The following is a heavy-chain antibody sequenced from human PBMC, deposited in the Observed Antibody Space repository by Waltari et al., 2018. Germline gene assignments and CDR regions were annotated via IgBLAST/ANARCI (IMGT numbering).Heavy chain of an antibody. D-gene: IGHD6-13*01. CDR2: IWFDGSIQ. Sequence: QVQLVESGGGVVHPGTSLKVSCVSYGFKFRTYGMHWVRQAPGKGLEWLALIWFDGSIQYYAESVKGRFTISRDNSKDTLYLEMKSLRAEDSGVYYCARSPGAAAGFDYWGRGTLVSVSS. J-gene: IGHJ4*02. V-gene: IGHV3-33*01. CDR3: ARSPGAAAGFDY. CDR1: GFKFRTYG.